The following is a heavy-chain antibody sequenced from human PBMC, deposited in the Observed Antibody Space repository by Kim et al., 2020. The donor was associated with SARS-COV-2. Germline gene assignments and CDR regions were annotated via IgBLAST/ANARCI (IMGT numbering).Heavy chain of an antibody. CDR3: ARAGRQQQVQAYYGMDV. V-gene: IGHV1-18*01. CDR1: GYTFTSYG. CDR2: ISAYNGNT. J-gene: IGHJ6*02. D-gene: IGHD6-13*01. Sequence: ASVKVACKASGYTFTSYGISWVRQAPGQGLEWMGWISAYNGNTNYAQKLQGRVTMTTDTSTSTAYMELRSLRSDDTAVYYCARAGRQQQVQAYYGMDVWGQGTTVTVSS.